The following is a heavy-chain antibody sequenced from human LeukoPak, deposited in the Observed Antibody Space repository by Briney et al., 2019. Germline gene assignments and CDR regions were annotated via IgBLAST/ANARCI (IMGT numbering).Heavy chain of an antibody. CDR2: FSGSVDTT. V-gene: IGHV3-23*01. CDR3: AKATLPTCGGARCYYFDN. Sequence: GGSLRLSCAASGFTFTSYAMSWVRQTPGRGLEWVSTFSGSVDTTYYADSVKGRFTISRDNSKNTPDLQMNSLGAEDTAVYYCAKATLPTCGGARCYYFDNWGQGTLVTASS. J-gene: IGHJ4*02. CDR1: GFTFTSYA. D-gene: IGHD2-15*01.